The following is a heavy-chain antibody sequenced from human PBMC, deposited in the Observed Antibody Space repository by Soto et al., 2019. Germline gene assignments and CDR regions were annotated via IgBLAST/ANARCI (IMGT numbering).Heavy chain of an antibody. D-gene: IGHD4-17*01. CDR3: ARDDALSQNGDPSIDY. J-gene: IGHJ4*02. Sequence: GASGKGSWKGWGNSFARYGMEWGGQAPGHRLEWMGWINAGNGNTKYSQKFQGRVTITRDTSASTAYMELSSLRSEDTAVYYCARDDALSQNGDPSIDYWGQGTLVTVSS. CDR2: INAGNGNT. CDR1: GNSFARYG. V-gene: IGHV1-3*01.